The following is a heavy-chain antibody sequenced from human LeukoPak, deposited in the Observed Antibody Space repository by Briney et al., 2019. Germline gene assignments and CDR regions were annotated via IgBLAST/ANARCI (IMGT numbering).Heavy chain of an antibody. CDR2: IYYSGST. CDR1: GGSISSSNYF. J-gene: IGHJ4*02. CDR3: ARDSCSSTSCRRKFDN. Sequence: SETLSLTCTVSGGSISSSNYFWGWIRQSPGKGLEWIGSIYYSGSTYYNPSLKSRVTISVETSKIQFSLKLSSVTAADSAVYYCARDSCSSTSCRRKFDNWGQGTLVTVSS. D-gene: IGHD2-2*01. V-gene: IGHV4-39*07.